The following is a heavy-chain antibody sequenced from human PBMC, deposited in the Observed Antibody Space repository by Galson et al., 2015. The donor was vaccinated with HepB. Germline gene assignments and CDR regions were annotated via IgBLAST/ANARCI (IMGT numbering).Heavy chain of an antibody. V-gene: IGHV3-33*01. J-gene: IGHJ4*02. CDR3: ARGPLEGYDSGRFDY. CDR2: IWYDGSNK. CDR1: GFTFSSYG. Sequence: FLGLSCAASGFTFSSYGMHWVRQAPGKGLEWVAVIWYDGSNKYYADSVKGRFTISRDNSKNTLYLQMNSLRAEDTAVYYCARGPLEGYDSGRFDYWGQGTLVTVSS. D-gene: IGHD3-22*01.